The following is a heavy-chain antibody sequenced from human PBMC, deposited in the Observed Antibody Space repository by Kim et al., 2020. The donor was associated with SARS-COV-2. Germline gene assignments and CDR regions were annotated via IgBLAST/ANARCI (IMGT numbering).Heavy chain of an antibody. CDR3: ARDLNYYDSSGYYPPDYYGMDV. J-gene: IGHJ6*02. CDR1: GFTFSSYS. CDR2: ISSSSSYI. D-gene: IGHD3-22*01. Sequence: GGSLRLSCAASGFTFSSYSMNWVRQAPGKGLEWVSSISSSSSYIYYADSVKGRFTISRDNAKNSLYLQMNSLRAEDTAVYYCARDLNYYDSSGYYPPDYYGMDVWGQGTTVTVSS. V-gene: IGHV3-21*01.